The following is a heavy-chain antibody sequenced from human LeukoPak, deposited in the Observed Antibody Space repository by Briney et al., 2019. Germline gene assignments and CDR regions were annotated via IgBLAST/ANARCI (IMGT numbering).Heavy chain of an antibody. CDR3: ATSAYSSGWSTKRYFDG. CDR2: ISGGGSSI. J-gene: IGHJ4*02. V-gene: IGHV3-23*01. CDR1: GFTFSSFS. D-gene: IGHD6-19*01. Sequence: GGSLRLSCAASGFTFSSFSMRWVRQAPGKGLEWVSGISGGGSSIYYGDSVKGRFTISRDNSKNTLYLQMNSLKAEDTALYCGATSAYSSGWSTKRYFDGWGQGTLVTVSS.